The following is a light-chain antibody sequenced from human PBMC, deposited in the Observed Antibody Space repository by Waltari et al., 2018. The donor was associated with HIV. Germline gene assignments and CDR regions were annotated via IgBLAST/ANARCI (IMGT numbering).Light chain of an antibody. J-gene: IGLJ2*01. CDR3: CSYAGSSTLV. Sequence: SALTKPASVSGPPGQSMTISCTGTSRAVGCNKLVPCYQQHPGKAPKLMIYEVSKRPSWVSQLFAGSNSGNTASLTISGLQAEDEADYYCCSYAGSSTLVFGGGTKLTVL. CDR2: EVS. CDR1: SRAVGCNKL. V-gene: IGLV2-23*02.